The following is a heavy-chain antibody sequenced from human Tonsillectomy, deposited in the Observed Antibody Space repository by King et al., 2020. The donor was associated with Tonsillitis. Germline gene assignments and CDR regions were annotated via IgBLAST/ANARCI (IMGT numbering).Heavy chain of an antibody. CDR2: INAGNGNT. V-gene: IGHV1-3*01. D-gene: IGHD3-10*01. CDR3: LSLIRATPF. Sequence: VQLVESGAEVKRPGASVMVSCTASGYTFTSYALHWVRQAPGQRPEWMGWINAGNGNTKYSQMLHGRVTFTSDTSAGTGYMEVSSLRSEDTAVYYCLSLIRATPFWGQGTLVPVPS. CDR1: GYTFTSYA. J-gene: IGHJ1*01.